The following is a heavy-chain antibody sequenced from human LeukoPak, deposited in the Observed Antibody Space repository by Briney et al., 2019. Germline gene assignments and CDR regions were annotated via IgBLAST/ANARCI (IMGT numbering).Heavy chain of an antibody. CDR2: ISAYNGDT. CDR3: ARGATGPYYDFWSGYTYYFDY. D-gene: IGHD3-3*01. J-gene: IGHJ4*02. V-gene: IGHV1-18*01. Sequence: ASVKVSCKASGYTFTTYGISWVRQAPGQGLEWMGWISAYNGDTNYAQKLQARVIMTTDTSTSTAYMELRSLRSDDTAVYYCARGATGPYYDFWSGYTYYFDYWGQGTLVTVSS. CDR1: GYTFTTYG.